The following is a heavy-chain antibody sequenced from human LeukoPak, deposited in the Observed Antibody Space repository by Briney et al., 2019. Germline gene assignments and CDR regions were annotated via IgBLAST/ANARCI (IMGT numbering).Heavy chain of an antibody. Sequence: GGSLRLSCAASGFTFSSYAMHWVRQAPGKGLEWVALISYDGSNKYYADSVKARFIISRDNSKNTLSLQMNSLRAEDTAVYYCAREMDEQLRSRNYYYYYYMDVWGKGTTVTVSS. CDR2: ISYDGSNK. V-gene: IGHV3-30*04. CDR3: AREMDEQLRSRNYYYYYYMDV. J-gene: IGHJ6*03. D-gene: IGHD6-6*01. CDR1: GFTFSSYA.